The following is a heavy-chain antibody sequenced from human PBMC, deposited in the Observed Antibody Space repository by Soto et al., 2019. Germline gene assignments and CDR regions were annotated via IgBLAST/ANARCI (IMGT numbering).Heavy chain of an antibody. V-gene: IGHV5-51*06. D-gene: IGHD3-10*01. Sequence: GDSLKISCEGSGYSIVTHWIGWVRQMPGKGLEWIGIIYPYGSETTYSPAFQGHVTISADKSTNTAYLQWSSLKASDTAIYYCARISPSYPYFYYGMDVWGQGTTVTVSS. CDR3: ARISPSYPYFYYGMDV. CDR1: GYSIVTHW. J-gene: IGHJ6*02. CDR2: IYPYGSET.